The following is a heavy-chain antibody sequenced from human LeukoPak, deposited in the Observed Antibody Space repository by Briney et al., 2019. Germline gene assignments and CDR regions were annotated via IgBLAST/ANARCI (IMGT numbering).Heavy chain of an antibody. Sequence: SETLSLTCTVSGGSISSSSYYWGWIRQPPGKGLEWIGYIYYSGSTNYNPSLKSRVTISVDTSKNQFSLKLSSVTAADTAVYYCARGHLSSIAAPFDYWGQGTLVTVSS. V-gene: IGHV4-61*05. J-gene: IGHJ4*02. CDR2: IYYSGST. CDR3: ARGHLSSIAAPFDY. D-gene: IGHD6-6*01. CDR1: GGSISSSSYY.